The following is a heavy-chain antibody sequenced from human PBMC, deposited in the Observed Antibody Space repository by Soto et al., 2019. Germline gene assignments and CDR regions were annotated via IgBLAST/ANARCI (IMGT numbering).Heavy chain of an antibody. CDR1: GFTYTNYW. J-gene: IGHJ4*02. Sequence: PGESLKISCAASGFTYTNYWMDWVRQVPGKGLEWVANISPDGSQRQYVDSVKGRFTISRDNAKNSLYLQMNRLTAEDSALYYCARGSTDSYPGSRIFDFWGRGTLVTVSS. CDR3: ARGSTDSYPGSRIFDF. CDR2: ISPDGSQR. D-gene: IGHD3-10*01. V-gene: IGHV3-7*03.